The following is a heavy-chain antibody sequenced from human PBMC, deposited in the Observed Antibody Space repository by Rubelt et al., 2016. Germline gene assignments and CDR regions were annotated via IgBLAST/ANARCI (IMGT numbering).Heavy chain of an antibody. CDR2: SYYSGST. CDR1: GDSVSSYY. D-gene: IGHD3-22*01. Sequence: QVQLQESGPGLVEPSETLSLTCNVSGDSVSSYYWSWIRQPPGKGLEWIGYSYYSGSTTYNPSLKSRVTISLDTSKNQFFLIMSFVSAADTAMYHCARSDSSGYYCVYWGPGTRVTVSS. CDR3: ARSDSSGYYCVY. J-gene: IGHJ4*02. V-gene: IGHV4-59*02.